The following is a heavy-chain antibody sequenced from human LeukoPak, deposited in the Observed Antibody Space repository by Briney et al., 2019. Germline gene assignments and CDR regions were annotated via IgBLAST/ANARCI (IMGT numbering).Heavy chain of an antibody. J-gene: IGHJ3*02. Sequence: ASVKVSCKVSGYTLAELSMHWVRQAPGKGLEWMGGFDPEDGETIYAQKFQGRVTMTEDTSTDTAYMELSSLRSEDTAVYYRATYRCSSTSCYNRAAFDIWGQGTMVTVSS. D-gene: IGHD2-2*02. V-gene: IGHV1-24*01. CDR1: GYTLAELS. CDR3: ATYRCSSTSCYNRAAFDI. CDR2: FDPEDGET.